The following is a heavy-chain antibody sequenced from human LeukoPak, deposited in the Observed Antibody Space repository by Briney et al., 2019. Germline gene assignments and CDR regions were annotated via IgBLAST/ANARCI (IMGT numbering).Heavy chain of an antibody. CDR1: GFTFSSYG. V-gene: IGHV3-33*06. D-gene: IGHD5-24*01. J-gene: IGHJ4*02. Sequence: GRSLRLSCAASGFTFSSYGMHWVRQAPGKGLEWVAVIWYDGSNKYYADSVKGRFTISRDNSKNTLYLQMNSLRAEDTAVYYCAKDTGWLQLGYWGQGTLVTVSS. CDR3: AKDTGWLQLGY. CDR2: IWYDGSNK.